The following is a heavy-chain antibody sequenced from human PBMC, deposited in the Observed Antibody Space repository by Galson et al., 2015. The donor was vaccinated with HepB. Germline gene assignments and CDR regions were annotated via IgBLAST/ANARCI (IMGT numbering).Heavy chain of an antibody. CDR3: ARATYNWNDYGVNDY. V-gene: IGHV2-5*01. D-gene: IGHD1-20*01. Sequence: PALVKPTQTLTLTCTFSGFSLRTSGVGVGWVRQSPGKALEWFAVIYWSDDKRYSPSLRSRLTITKDTFKKQVVLTMTNLDPMDTATYYCARATYNWNDYGVNDYWGQGTLVTVSS. J-gene: IGHJ4*02. CDR2: IYWSDDK. CDR1: GFSLRTSGVG.